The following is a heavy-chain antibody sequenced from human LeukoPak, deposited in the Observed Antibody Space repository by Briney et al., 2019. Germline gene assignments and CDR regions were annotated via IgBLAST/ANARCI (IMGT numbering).Heavy chain of an antibody. J-gene: IGHJ3*02. D-gene: IGHD5-18*01. V-gene: IGHV3-9*01. CDR2: ISWNSGSI. Sequence: GGSLRLSCAASGFTFDDYVMHWVRQAPGKGLEWVSGISWNSGSIGYADSVKGRFTISRDNAKNSLYLQMNSLRAEDTALYYCAGYRQTDDAFDIWGQGTMVTVSS. CDR1: GFTFDDYV. CDR3: AGYRQTDDAFDI.